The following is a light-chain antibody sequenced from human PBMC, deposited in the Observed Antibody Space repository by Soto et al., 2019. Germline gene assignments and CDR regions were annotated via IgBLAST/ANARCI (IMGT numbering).Light chain of an antibody. CDR2: EVS. Sequence: QSALTQPASVTGSPRQSITISCTGTSSDVGGYNDVSWYQQHPGKAPKLLIYEVSNRPSGVSDRFSGSKSGNTASLTISGLRAEDEARYFCSSYTTKTALPHVFGTGTQLTVL. CDR1: SSDVGGYND. J-gene: IGLJ1*01. CDR3: SSYTTKTALPHV. V-gene: IGLV2-14*01.